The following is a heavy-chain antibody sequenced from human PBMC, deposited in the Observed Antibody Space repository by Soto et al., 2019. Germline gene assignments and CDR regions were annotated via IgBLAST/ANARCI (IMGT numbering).Heavy chain of an antibody. J-gene: IGHJ4*02. CDR1: GGSISSGGYY. CDR2: IYYSGST. Sequence: QVQLQESGPGLVKPSQTLSLTCTVSGGSISSGGYYWSWIRQHPGKGLEWIGYIYYSGSTYYNPSLKSRFTISVDASKNQFSLKLSSVSAADTSVYYCAREVAVRAVAVLDYWGQGTLVTVSS. CDR3: AREVAVRAVAVLDY. V-gene: IGHV4-31*03. D-gene: IGHD6-19*01.